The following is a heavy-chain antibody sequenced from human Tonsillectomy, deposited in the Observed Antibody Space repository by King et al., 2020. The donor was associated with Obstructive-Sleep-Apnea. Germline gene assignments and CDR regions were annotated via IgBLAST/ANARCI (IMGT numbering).Heavy chain of an antibody. Sequence: VQLVESGGGLVKPGGSLRLSCAASGFTFSSYSMNWVRQAPGKGLEWVSSIISSSSYIYYADSVKGRFTISRDNAKNSLYLQMNSLRAEDTAVYYCASGYGYYDSSGSPPGYWGQGTLVTVSS. D-gene: IGHD3-22*01. CDR1: GFTFSSYS. J-gene: IGHJ4*02. V-gene: IGHV3-21*01. CDR2: IISSSSYI. CDR3: ASGYGYYDSSGSPPGY.